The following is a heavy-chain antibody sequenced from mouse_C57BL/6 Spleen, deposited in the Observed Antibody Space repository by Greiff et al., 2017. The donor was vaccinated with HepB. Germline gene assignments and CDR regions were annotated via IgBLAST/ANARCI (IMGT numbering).Heavy chain of an antibody. CDR2: FHPYNGDT. CDR1: GYTFTTYP. V-gene: IGHV1-47*01. J-gene: IGHJ1*03. Sequence: VKLVESGAELVKPGASVKMSCKASGYTFTTYPIEWMKQNHGKSLEWIGNFHPYNGDTKYNDKFKGKATLTVEKSSSTVYLELSRLASDDSAVYYCARGWDWYFDVWGTGTTVTVSS. D-gene: IGHD3-3*01. CDR3: ARGWDWYFDV.